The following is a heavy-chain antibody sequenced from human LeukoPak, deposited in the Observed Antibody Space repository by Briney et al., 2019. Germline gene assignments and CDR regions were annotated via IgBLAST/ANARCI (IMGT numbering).Heavy chain of an antibody. V-gene: IGHV3-23*01. CDR2: ISGSGGST. CDR3: AKVGPYCSGNSCPPDY. CDR1: GFTFSSYA. D-gene: IGHD2-2*01. J-gene: IGHJ4*02. Sequence: PGGSLRLSCAASGFTFSSYAMSWVRQAPGKGLEWVSAISGSGGSTYYADSVKGRFTISRDNSKNTLYLQMNSLRAEDTAVYYCAKVGPYCSGNSCPPDYWGQGTLVTLSS.